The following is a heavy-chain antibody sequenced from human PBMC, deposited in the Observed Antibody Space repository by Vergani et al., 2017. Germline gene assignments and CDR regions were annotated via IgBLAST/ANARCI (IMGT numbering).Heavy chain of an antibody. Sequence: EVQLVESGGGLVQPGRSLRLSCAASGFTFDDYAMHWVRQAPGKGLEWVSGISWNSGSIGYADSVKGRFTISRDNAKNSLYLQMNSLRAEDTALYYFAKVRITMVRGVIITGGFDYWGQGTLVTVSS. CDR2: ISWNSGSI. V-gene: IGHV3-9*01. CDR3: AKVRITMVRGVIITGGFDY. D-gene: IGHD3-10*01. J-gene: IGHJ4*02. CDR1: GFTFDDYA.